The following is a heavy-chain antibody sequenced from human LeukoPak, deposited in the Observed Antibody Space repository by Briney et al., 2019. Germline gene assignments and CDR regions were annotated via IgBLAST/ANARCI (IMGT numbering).Heavy chain of an antibody. CDR2: MNPNSGNT. J-gene: IGHJ6*02. CDR3: ARGSVESSPMETTYYYYGMDV. V-gene: IGHV1-8*01. D-gene: IGHD1-7*01. Sequence: GASVKVSCKASGYTFTSYDINWVRQATGQGLEWMGWMNPNSGNTSYAQKFQGRVTMTRNTSISTAYMELSSLRSEDTAVYYCARGSVESSPMETTYYYYGMDVWGQGTTVTVSS. CDR1: GYTFTSYD.